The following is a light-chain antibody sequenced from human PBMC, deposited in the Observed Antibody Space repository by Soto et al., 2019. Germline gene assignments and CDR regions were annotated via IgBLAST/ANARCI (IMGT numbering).Light chain of an antibody. CDR1: ENIGNW. Sequence: DIQMTQSPSTMSASVGDRVTITCRASENIGNWLAWYQQKPGKAPKLVIYKGSNLETGVPSRFSAIGSGSEFTLTISSLPPDDFATYYCQQYNGYSYTFGQGTKLEIK. CDR3: QQYNGYSYT. CDR2: KGS. V-gene: IGKV1-5*03. J-gene: IGKJ2*01.